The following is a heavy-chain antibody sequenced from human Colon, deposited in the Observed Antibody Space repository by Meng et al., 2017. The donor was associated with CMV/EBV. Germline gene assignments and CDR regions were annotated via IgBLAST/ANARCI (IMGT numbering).Heavy chain of an antibody. CDR1: GFSITGYA. D-gene: IGHD5-24*01. CDR3: AKAPTRRYYFDS. J-gene: IGHJ4*02. CDR2: ISASGYYT. V-gene: IGHV3-23*01. Sequence: CAASGFSITGYAVNWVRQDPGKGLEWVSVISASGYYTFYAESVKGRFTIGRDISKNTVYLQTSSLRAEDTAVYFCAKAPTRRYYFDSWGQGSLVTVSS.